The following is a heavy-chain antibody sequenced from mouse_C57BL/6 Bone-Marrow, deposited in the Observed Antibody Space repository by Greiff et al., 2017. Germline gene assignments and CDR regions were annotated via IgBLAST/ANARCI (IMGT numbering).Heavy chain of an antibody. V-gene: IGHV14-4*01. J-gene: IGHJ4*01. CDR1: GFNIKDDY. CDR2: IDPENGDT. CDR3: TTRTAQATWGYAMDY. Sequence: EVQLQQSGAELVRPGASVKLSCTASGFNIKDDYMHWVKQRPEQVLEWIGWIDPENGDTEYASKFQGKATITADTSSNTAYLQLSSLTSEDTAVYYCTTRTAQATWGYAMDYWGQGTSVTVSS. D-gene: IGHD3-2*02.